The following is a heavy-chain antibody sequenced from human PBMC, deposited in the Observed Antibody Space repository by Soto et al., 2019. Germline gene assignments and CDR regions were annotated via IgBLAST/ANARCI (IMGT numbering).Heavy chain of an antibody. J-gene: IGHJ4*02. Sequence: SETLSLTCAVSGGSISSGGYSWSWIRQPPGKGLKWIGYIYKSGSTYYNQSLKSRVTISVDRSKNQFALKLSSVTAADTAVYYCARGLITGSQYSGGWYYFDSWGQGTQVTVSS. CDR1: GGSISSGGYS. CDR2: IYKSGST. CDR3: ARGLITGSQYSGGWYYFDS. D-gene: IGHD1-26*01. V-gene: IGHV4-30-2*01.